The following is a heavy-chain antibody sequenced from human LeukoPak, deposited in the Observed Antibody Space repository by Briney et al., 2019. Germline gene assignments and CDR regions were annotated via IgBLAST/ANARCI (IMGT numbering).Heavy chain of an antibody. CDR3: ASYGDLDDAFDI. J-gene: IGHJ3*02. D-gene: IGHD4-17*01. CDR1: GGSISSGGYY. Sequence: SETLSFTCTVSGGSISSGGYYWSWIRQHPGKGLEWIGYIYYSGSTYYNPSLKSRATISVDTSKNQFSLKLSSVTAADTAVYYCASYGDLDDAFDIWGQGTMVTVSS. CDR2: IYYSGST. V-gene: IGHV4-31*03.